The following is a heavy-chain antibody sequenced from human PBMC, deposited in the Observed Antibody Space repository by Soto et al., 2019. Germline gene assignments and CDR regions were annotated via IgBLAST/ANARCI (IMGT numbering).Heavy chain of an antibody. CDR3: ARGTGTNYYYYYMDV. CDR1: GFTFSSYS. D-gene: IGHD1-1*01. J-gene: IGHJ6*03. CDR2: ISSSSSYI. Sequence: EVQLVESGGGLVKPGGSLRLSCAASGFTFSSYSMNWVRQAPGKGLEWVSSISSSSSYIYYADSVKGRFTISRDNAKNSLDLQMNSLRAEDTAVYYCARGTGTNYYYYYMDVWGKGTTVTVSS. V-gene: IGHV3-21*01.